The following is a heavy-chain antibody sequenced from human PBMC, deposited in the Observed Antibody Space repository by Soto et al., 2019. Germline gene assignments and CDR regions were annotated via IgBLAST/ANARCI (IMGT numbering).Heavy chain of an antibody. D-gene: IGHD2-15*01. Sequence: SETLSLTCTVSGGSISSYYWSWIRQPPGKGLEWIGYIYYSGSTNYNPSLKSRVTISVDTSKNQFSLKLSSVTAADTAVYYCARQDSPVEYGMDVWGQGTTVTVS. V-gene: IGHV4-59*01. CDR1: GGSISSYY. J-gene: IGHJ6*02. CDR3: ARQDSPVEYGMDV. CDR2: IYYSGST.